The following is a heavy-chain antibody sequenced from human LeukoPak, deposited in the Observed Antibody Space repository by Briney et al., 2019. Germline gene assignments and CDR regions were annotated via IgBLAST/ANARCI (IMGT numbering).Heavy chain of an antibody. D-gene: IGHD2-21*02. Sequence: GGSLRLSCAASGFTVGSSFMTWVRQAPGKGLEWVANIKQDGSEKYYVDSVKGRFTLSRDNAKNSLYLQMNSLRAEDTAVYYCARARVVTKWIDYWGQGTLVTVSS. CDR1: GFTVGSSF. CDR2: IKQDGSEK. V-gene: IGHV3-7*03. J-gene: IGHJ4*02. CDR3: ARARVVTKWIDY.